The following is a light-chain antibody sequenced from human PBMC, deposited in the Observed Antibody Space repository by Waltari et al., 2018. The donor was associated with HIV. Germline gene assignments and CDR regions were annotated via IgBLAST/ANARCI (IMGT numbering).Light chain of an antibody. Sequence: DIQMTQSPSTLSASVGDRVTITCRASQSINGWLAWYQRKPGKAPKILIYEASTLQSGVPSRFSGSGSGTEFTLTISGLQPDDFATYYCQQYNSYSRTFGQGTKVEIK. CDR3: QQYNSYSRT. CDR1: QSINGW. J-gene: IGKJ1*01. V-gene: IGKV1-5*03. CDR2: EAS.